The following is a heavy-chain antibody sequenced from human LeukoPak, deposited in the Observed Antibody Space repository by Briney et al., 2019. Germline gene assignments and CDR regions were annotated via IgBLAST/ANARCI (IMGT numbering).Heavy chain of an antibody. V-gene: IGHV3-21*01. CDR3: ARAGLYSGSGLDY. Sequence: GGSLRLSCAVSGFTFSSYNMNWVRQAPWKGLEWVSAISSGSGYMYYADSVKGRFTISRDNAKNSLYLQMNSLRAEDTAVYYCARAGLYSGSGLDYWGLGTLVTVSS. D-gene: IGHD5-12*01. CDR2: ISSGSGYM. J-gene: IGHJ4*02. CDR1: GFTFSSYN.